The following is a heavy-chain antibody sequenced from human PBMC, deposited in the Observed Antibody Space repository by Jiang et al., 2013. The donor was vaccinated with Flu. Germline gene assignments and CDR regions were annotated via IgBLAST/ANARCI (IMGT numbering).Heavy chain of an antibody. J-gene: IGHJ4*02. CDR3: ARGVGGYSYGYVLY. V-gene: IGHV1-69*01. CDR2: FGTS. D-gene: IGHD5-18*01. Sequence: FGTSDYAQKFQGRVTIIADESTSTAYMELSRLRSEDTAVYYCARGVGGYSYGYVLYWGQGTLVTVSS.